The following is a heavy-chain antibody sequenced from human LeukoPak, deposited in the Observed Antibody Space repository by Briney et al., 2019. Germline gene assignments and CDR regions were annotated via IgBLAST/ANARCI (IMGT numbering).Heavy chain of an antibody. CDR1: GYTFTCYY. D-gene: IGHD6-6*01. CDR2: INPNSGGT. J-gene: IGHJ4*02. CDR3: ARRGPHSSSSSSDFDY. V-gene: IGHV1-2*06. Sequence: ASVKVSCKASGYTFTCYYMHWVRQAPGQGLEWMGRINPNSGGTNYAQKFQGRVTITRDTSISTAYMELSRLRADDTAVYYCARRGPHSSSSSSDFDYWGQGTLVTVSS.